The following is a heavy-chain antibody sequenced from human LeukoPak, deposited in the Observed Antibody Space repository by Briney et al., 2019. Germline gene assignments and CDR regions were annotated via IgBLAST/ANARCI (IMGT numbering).Heavy chain of an antibody. CDR2: ISGDGGST. Sequence: GGSLRLSCAAPGFMFHDYAIHWVRQAPGKGLEWVSLISGDGGSTFYADSVKGRFTISRDNSKTSLYLQMNSLRSDDTALYYCARQSESSGWYDYWGQGTLVTVSS. V-gene: IGHV3-43*02. J-gene: IGHJ4*02. CDR3: ARQSESSGWYDY. CDR1: GFMFHDYA. D-gene: IGHD6-19*01.